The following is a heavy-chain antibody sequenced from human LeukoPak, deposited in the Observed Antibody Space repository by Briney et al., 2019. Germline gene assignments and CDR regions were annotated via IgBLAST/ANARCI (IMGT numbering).Heavy chain of an antibody. J-gene: IGHJ6*02. CDR2: IKSHADGGTT. V-gene: IGHV3-15*01. D-gene: IGHD2-2*01. Sequence: PGGSLRLSCAASGLFFPNAWMSWVRQAPGKGLEWVGRIKSHADGGTTDYASPVKGRFTISRDDSKNTLYLQMNSLKTEDTAVYYCTTDSTSYYYGMDVWGQGTTVTVSS. CDR3: TTDSTSYYYGMDV. CDR1: GLFFPNAW.